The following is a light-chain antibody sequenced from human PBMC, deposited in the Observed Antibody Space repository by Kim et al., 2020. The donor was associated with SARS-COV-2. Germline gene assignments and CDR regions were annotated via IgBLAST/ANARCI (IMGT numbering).Light chain of an antibody. CDR1: SSKIGGHY. CDR2: RNN. Sequence: GQRSTISCSGSSSKIGGHYVYWYQHLPGTAPKLIIYRNNQRPSGVPDRFSGSKSGTSASLAITGLRSEDEAQYYCAAWDDSLSGRVCGGGTQLTVL. CDR3: AAWDDSLSGRV. J-gene: IGLJ3*02. V-gene: IGLV1-47*01.